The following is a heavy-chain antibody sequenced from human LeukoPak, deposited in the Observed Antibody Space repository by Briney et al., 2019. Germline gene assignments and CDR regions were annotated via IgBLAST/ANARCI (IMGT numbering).Heavy chain of an antibody. D-gene: IGHD1/OR15-1a*01. V-gene: IGHV3-53*01. Sequence: TGGSLRLSCAASGLTVITNDMTWVRQAPGKGLGWVSVLYSDGNTKYADSVQGRFTISRDNSKNTLYLEMNSLSPDDTAVYYCARGVEQLAANTLAYWGQGTLVTVSS. CDR1: GLTVITND. J-gene: IGHJ4*02. CDR3: ARGVEQLAANTLAY. CDR2: LYSDGNT.